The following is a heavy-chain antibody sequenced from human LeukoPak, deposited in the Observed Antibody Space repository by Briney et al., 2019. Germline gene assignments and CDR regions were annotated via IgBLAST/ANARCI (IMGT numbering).Heavy chain of an antibody. CDR1: GGSISSGGDY. CDR3: ARDKRGSLDY. J-gene: IGHJ4*02. V-gene: IGHV4-31*03. Sequence: SQTLSLTCTVSGGSISSGGDYWSWIRQHPGKGLEWIGYIYYSGSTYYNPSLKSRVTISVDTSKNQFSLKLSSVTAADTAVYYCARDKRGSLDYWGQGTLVTVSS. CDR2: IYYSGST.